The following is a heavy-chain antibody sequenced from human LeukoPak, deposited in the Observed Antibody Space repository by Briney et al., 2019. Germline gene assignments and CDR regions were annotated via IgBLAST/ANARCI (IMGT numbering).Heavy chain of an antibody. CDR3: ASDSIVVVVAAMDV. Sequence: GGSLRLSCAASGFTFSSYAMSWVRQAPGKGLEWVSAISGSGGSTYYADSVKGRFTISRDNSKNTLYLQMNSLRAEDTAVYYCASDSIVVVVAAMDVWGQGTTVTVSS. D-gene: IGHD2-15*01. CDR2: ISGSGGST. CDR1: GFTFSSYA. J-gene: IGHJ6*02. V-gene: IGHV3-23*01.